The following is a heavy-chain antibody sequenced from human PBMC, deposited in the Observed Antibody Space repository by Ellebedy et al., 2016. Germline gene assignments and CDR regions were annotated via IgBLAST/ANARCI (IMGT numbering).Heavy chain of an antibody. D-gene: IGHD3-22*01. CDR1: GYTFTSYA. CDR3: ARGGVVVHFDY. V-gene: IGHV1-2*02. CDR2: INPNSGGT. J-gene: IGHJ4*02. Sequence: ASVKVSXXASGYTFTSYAMHWVRQAPGQGLEWMGWINPNSGGTNYAQKFQGRVTMTRDTSVTTAYMELSRLRSDDTAVYYCARGGVVVHFDYWGQGTLVIVSS.